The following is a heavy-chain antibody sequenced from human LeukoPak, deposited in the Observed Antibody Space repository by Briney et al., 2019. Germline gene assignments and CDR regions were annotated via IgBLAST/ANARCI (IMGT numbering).Heavy chain of an antibody. J-gene: IGHJ4*02. CDR2: ITSSSTYT. CDR1: GFSFSSYN. CDR3: ARDKQVGATYFDY. D-gene: IGHD1-26*01. Sequence: PGGSLRLSCAASGFSFSSYNMNWVRQTPGKGLEWVSSITSSSTYTFYADSVKGRFTISRDNAKNSLYLQMNSLRAEDTAVYYCARDKQVGATYFDYWGQGTLVTVSS. V-gene: IGHV3-21*01.